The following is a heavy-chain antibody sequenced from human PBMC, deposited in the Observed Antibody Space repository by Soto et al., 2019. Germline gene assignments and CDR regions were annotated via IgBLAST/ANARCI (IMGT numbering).Heavy chain of an antibody. CDR2: IHPGDSDT. J-gene: IGHJ4*02. Sequence: GESLKISCKGSGYSFTSYWIGWVRQMPGKGLEWMGIIHPGDSDTRYSPSFQGQVTISADKSISTAYLQWSSLKASDTAMYYCARSRYCSSTSCYTGPFDYWGQGTLVTVSS. CDR1: GYSFTSYW. V-gene: IGHV5-51*01. CDR3: ARSRYCSSTSCYTGPFDY. D-gene: IGHD2-2*02.